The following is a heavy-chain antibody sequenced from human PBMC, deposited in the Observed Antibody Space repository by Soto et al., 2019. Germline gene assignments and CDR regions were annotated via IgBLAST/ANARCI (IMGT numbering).Heavy chain of an antibody. Sequence: QVQLVESGGGLVKPVGSLRLSCADSGFTFSDYYMSWIRQAPGKGLEWVSYISRSSSYTTYADSVKGRFTISRDNPKNSLYLQMNSLRDEDTAVYYCSRGGTGYGGNSGDWFDPWGQGTLVAVSS. CDR1: GFTFSDYY. CDR2: ISRSSSYT. CDR3: SRGGTGYGGNSGDWFDP. V-gene: IGHV3-11*05. J-gene: IGHJ5*02. D-gene: IGHD4-17*01.